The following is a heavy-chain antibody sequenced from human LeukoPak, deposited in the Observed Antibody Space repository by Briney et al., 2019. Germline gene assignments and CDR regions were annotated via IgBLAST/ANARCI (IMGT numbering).Heavy chain of an antibody. V-gene: IGHV4-34*01. CDR2: INHSGST. Sequence: SSETLSLTCAVYGGSFSGYYWSWIRQPPGKGLEWIGEINHSGSTNYNPSLKSRVTISVDTSKNQFSLKLSSVTAADTAVYYCARRTTPLLFKRLGAFDIWGQGTMVTVSS. D-gene: IGHD3-10*01. J-gene: IGHJ3*02. CDR1: GGSFSGYY. CDR3: ARRTTPLLFKRLGAFDI.